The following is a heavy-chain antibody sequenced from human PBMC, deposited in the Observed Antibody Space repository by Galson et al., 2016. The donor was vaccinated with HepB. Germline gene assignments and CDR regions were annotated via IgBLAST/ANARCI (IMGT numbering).Heavy chain of an antibody. D-gene: IGHD5-12*01. V-gene: IGHV1-24*01. Sequence: SVKVSCKVSGYTLTESSIHWVRQAPGKGLEWMGGFDPEDGVTTYTQKFQGRFTMTEDTSTDTAYMELSSLISEDTAVYYCATGLPSRGYSGYVSYQYFGMGVWGRGTTVPVS. CDR3: ATGLPSRGYSGYVSYQYFGMGV. CDR2: FDPEDGVT. CDR1: GYTLTESS. J-gene: IGHJ6*02.